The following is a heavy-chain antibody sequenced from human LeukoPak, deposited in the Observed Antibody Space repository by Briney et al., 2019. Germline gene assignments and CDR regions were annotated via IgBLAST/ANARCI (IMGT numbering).Heavy chain of an antibody. CDR3: ARVPGRVTGTTPISWFDP. CDR2: VYYSGST. CDR1: GGSISSYY. D-gene: IGHD1-7*01. J-gene: IGHJ5*02. V-gene: IGHV4-59*01. Sequence: SETLSLTCTVSGGSISSYYWSWIRRPPGKGLEWIGYVYYSGSTNYNPALKSRVTISIDTSKSQFSLRLGSVTAADTAVYYCARVPGRVTGTTPISWFDPWGQGTLVTVSS.